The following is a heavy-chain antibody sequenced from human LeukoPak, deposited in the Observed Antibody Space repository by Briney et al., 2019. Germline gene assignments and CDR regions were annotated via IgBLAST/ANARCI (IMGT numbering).Heavy chain of an antibody. D-gene: IGHD2/OR15-2a*01. J-gene: IGHJ4*02. CDR3: ARNMANSPDY. CDR1: GFTFSSYG. CDR2: IWYDGSNK. V-gene: IGHV3-33*01. Sequence: PGGSLTLSCAASGFTFSSYGMHWVRQAPSKGLEWVAVIWYDGSNKYYADSVKGRFTISRDNSKNTLYLQMNSLRAEDTAVYYCARNMANSPDYWGQGTLVTVSS.